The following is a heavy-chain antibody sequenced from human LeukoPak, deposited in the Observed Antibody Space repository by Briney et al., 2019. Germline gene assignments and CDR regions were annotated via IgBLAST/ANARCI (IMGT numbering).Heavy chain of an antibody. CDR3: PKDRRAGSYSY. V-gene: IGHV3-23*01. CDR1: GFIFSRNC. CDR2: INGSGCST. J-gene: IGHJ4*02. Sequence: GGALRLSCASSGFIFSRNCMTWLRQAPGREVEWVSAINGSGCSTYYADSVKGRFTNSSDNSKNKLYLQMNSLLAGETAVYYLPKDRRAGSYSYWGQGALVTVSS. D-gene: IGHD3-10*01.